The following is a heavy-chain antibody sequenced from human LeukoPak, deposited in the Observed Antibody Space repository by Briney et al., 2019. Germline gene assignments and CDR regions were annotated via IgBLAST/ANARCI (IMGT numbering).Heavy chain of an antibody. J-gene: IGHJ5*02. Sequence: SETLSLTCTVSGGSISSYYCSWIRQPPGKGLDWIGYIYTSGSTNYNPSLKSRVTISVDTSKNQFSLKLSSVTAEDTAVYYCARDNDNDHSSRRNWFDPWGQGPLVTVSS. D-gene: IGHD6-13*01. CDR1: GGSISSYY. CDR3: ARDNDNDHSSRRNWFDP. CDR2: IYTSGST. V-gene: IGHV4-4*09.